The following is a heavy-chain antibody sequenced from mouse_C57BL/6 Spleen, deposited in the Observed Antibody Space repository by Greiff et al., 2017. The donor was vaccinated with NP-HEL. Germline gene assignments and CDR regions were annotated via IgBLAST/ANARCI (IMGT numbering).Heavy chain of an antibody. J-gene: IGHJ3*01. CDR1: GYTFTDYY. V-gene: IGHV1-26*01. Sequence: EVQLQQSGPELVKPGASVKISCKASGYTFTDYYMNWVKQSHGKSLEWIGDINPNNGGTSYNQKFKGKATLTVDKSSSTAYMELRSLTSEDSAVYYCARLYGNYPWAWFAYWGQGTLVTVSA. CDR3: ARLYGNYPWAWFAY. D-gene: IGHD2-1*01. CDR2: INPNNGGT.